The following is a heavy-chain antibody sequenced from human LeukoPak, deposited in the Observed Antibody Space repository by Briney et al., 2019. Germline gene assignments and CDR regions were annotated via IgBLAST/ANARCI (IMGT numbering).Heavy chain of an antibody. D-gene: IGHD2/OR15-2a*01. Sequence: SETLSLTCTVSGGSISSYYWSWIRQPPGKGLEWIGYIYYSGSTNYNPSLKSRVTISVDTSKKQFSLKLRSVTAADTAVYYCAGHHPRNTVDFWGQGTLVTVSS. CDR3: AGHHPRNTVDF. CDR2: IYYSGST. CDR1: GGSISSYY. V-gene: IGHV4-59*08. J-gene: IGHJ4*02.